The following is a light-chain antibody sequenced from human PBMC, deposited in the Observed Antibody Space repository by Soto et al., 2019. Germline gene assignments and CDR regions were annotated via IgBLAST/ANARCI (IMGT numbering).Light chain of an antibody. CDR3: QQYYSTLT. CDR2: WAS. CDR1: QSVLYSSNNKHY. J-gene: IGKJ3*01. V-gene: IGKV4-1*01. Sequence: DIVMTQSPDSLAVSLGERATINCKSSQSVLYSSNNKHYLAWYQQKPGQPPKLLIYWASTRESGVPDRFSGSGSGTEFTLTISSLQAEDVAVYYCQQYYSTLTFGPGTKVDIK.